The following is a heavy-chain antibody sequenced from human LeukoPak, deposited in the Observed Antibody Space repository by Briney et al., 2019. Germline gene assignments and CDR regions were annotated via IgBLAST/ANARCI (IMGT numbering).Heavy chain of an antibody. CDR2: IYCSGST. Sequence: SETLSLTCTVSGGSISTYYWSWIRQPPGKGLEWIGYIYCSGSTNYNPSLKSRVTLSVDTSKNQFSLNLSSVTAADTAVYYCARAPQYYDSSGYYYYYMDVWGKGTTVTVSS. D-gene: IGHD3-22*01. CDR1: GGSISTYY. J-gene: IGHJ6*03. CDR3: ARAPQYYDSSGYYYYYMDV. V-gene: IGHV4-59*01.